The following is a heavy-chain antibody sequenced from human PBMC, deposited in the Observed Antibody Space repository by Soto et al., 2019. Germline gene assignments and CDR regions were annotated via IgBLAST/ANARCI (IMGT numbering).Heavy chain of an antibody. CDR3: AASIFYYGMDV. Sequence: GESLKISCKGSGYTFTNYWIGWVRQMPGKGPEWMGIIYPGDSDTKYNPSFQGQVTISADRSITTTYLQWSSLKASDTAIYYCAASIFYYGMDVWGQGTTVTVSS. CDR2: IYPGDSDT. V-gene: IGHV5-51*01. CDR1: GYTFTNYW. J-gene: IGHJ6*02.